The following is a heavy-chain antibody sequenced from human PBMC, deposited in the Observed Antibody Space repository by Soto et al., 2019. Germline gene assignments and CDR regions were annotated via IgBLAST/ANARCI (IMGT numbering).Heavy chain of an antibody. CDR2: INAGNGNT. Sequence: ASVKVSCKASGYTFTSYAMHWVRQAPGQRLEWMGWINAGNGNTKYSQKFQGRVTITRDTSASTAYMELNSLRAEDTAVYYCAREFPPGTATPVFSWFDPWGQGTLVTVSS. D-gene: IGHD2-15*01. CDR3: AREFPPGTATPVFSWFDP. CDR1: GYTFTSYA. V-gene: IGHV1-3*01. J-gene: IGHJ5*02.